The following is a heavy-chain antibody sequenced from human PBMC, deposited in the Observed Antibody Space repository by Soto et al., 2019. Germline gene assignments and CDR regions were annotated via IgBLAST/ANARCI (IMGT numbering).Heavy chain of an antibody. CDR1: GGSISSGGYS. CDR3: ARGMGYCSGGSCYYYYGMDV. J-gene: IGHJ6*02. Sequence: SETLSLTCAVSGGSISSGGYSWSWTRQPPGKGLEWIGYIYHSGSTYYNPSLKSRVTISVDRSKNQFSLKLSSVTAADTAVYYCARGMGYCSGGSCYYYYGMDVWGQGTTVTVSS. D-gene: IGHD2-15*01. CDR2: IYHSGST. V-gene: IGHV4-30-2*01.